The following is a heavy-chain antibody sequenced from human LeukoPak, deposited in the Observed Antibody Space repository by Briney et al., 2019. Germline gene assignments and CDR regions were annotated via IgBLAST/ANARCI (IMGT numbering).Heavy chain of an antibody. CDR2: INHSGST. J-gene: IGHJ5*02. Sequence: SETLSLTCAVYGGSFSDYYWSWIRQPPGKGLEWIGEINHSGSTNYNPSLKSRVTISVDTSKNQFSLKLSSVTAANTAVYYCAQGHDYGDYLNWFDPWGQGTLVTVSS. D-gene: IGHD4-17*01. V-gene: IGHV4-34*01. CDR3: AQGHDYGDYLNWFDP. CDR1: GGSFSDYY.